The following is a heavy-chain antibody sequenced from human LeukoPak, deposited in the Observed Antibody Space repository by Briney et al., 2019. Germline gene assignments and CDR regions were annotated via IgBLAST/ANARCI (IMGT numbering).Heavy chain of an antibody. CDR1: GGSISGYY. D-gene: IGHD1-26*01. Sequence: SETLSLTCTVSGGSISGYYWSWIRQPPGKGLEWLGYIYYSGSTNYNPSLKSRVTISVETSKNQFSLRLSSVTAADTAVYYCAKETGGSHSNDAFDIWGQGTMVTVSS. CDR2: IYYSGST. V-gene: IGHV4-59*01. J-gene: IGHJ3*02. CDR3: AKETGGSHSNDAFDI.